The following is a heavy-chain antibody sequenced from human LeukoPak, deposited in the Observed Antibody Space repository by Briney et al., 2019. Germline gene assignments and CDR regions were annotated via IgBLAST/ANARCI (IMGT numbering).Heavy chain of an antibody. J-gene: IGHJ4*02. CDR2: INHSGST. Sequence: PETLSLTCAVYGGSFSGYYWSWIRQPPGKGLEWIGEINHSGSTNYNPSLKSRVTISVDTSKNQFSLKLSSVTAADTAVYYCARMVGATTNFDYWGQGTLVTVSS. D-gene: IGHD1-26*01. CDR1: GGSFSGYY. V-gene: IGHV4-34*01. CDR3: ARMVGATTNFDY.